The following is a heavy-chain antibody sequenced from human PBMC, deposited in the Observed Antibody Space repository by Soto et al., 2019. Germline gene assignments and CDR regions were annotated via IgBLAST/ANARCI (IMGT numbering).Heavy chain of an antibody. D-gene: IGHD6-19*01. V-gene: IGHV1-2*02. J-gene: IGHJ4*02. CDR3: ARDPPAKLYSSGLFSIDY. CDR2: INPNSGGT. CDR1: GYTFTGYY. Sequence: ASVKVSCKASGYTFTGYYMHWVRQAPGQGLEWMGWINPNSGGTNYAQKFQGRVTMTRDTSISTAYMELSRLRSDDTAVYYCARDPPAKLYSSGLFSIDYWGQGTLVTVSS.